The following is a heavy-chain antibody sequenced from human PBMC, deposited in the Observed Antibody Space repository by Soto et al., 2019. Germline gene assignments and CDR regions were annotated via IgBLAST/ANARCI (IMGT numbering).Heavy chain of an antibody. CDR3: SGGVGDAI. Sequence: EDQLVESGGGLVQPGGSLRLTCAVSGFSFRSDWMNWVRQAPGKGLEWVAHTNQDGSEKYYLDSVKGRFTIFRDNAKNLVYLQMNSLRAEDTAVCYWSGGVGDAIWGQGTLVTVSS. V-gene: IGHV3-7*04. J-gene: IGHJ4*02. D-gene: IGHD1-26*01. CDR1: GFSFRSDW. CDR2: TNQDGSEK.